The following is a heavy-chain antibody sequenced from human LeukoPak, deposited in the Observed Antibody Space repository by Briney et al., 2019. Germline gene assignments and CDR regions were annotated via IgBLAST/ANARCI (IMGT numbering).Heavy chain of an antibody. CDR2: ISWDGGST. V-gene: IGHV3-43*01. CDR3: AKDQGDIAAAGTDSGAIDY. J-gene: IGHJ4*02. Sequence: GSLRLSCAASAFTFDDYTMHWVRQAPGKGLEWVSLISWDGGSTYYADSVKGRFTISRDNSKNSLYLQMNSLRTEDTALYYCAKDQGDIAAAGTDSGAIDYWGQGTLVTVSS. CDR1: AFTFDDYT. D-gene: IGHD6-13*01.